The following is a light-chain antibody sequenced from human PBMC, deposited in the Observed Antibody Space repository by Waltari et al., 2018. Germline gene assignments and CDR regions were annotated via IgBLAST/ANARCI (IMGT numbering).Light chain of an antibody. Sequence: DIVMTQSPDSLAVSLGERATINCKSSLSLLHSSNFKNSLAWYQQEPGQPPKLIIYWASTRESGVPDLFSVVGSGTDFTLTISSLQAEDVAVYDCHEYYSTRGYTCGQGTKLEIK. CDR3: HEYYSTRGYT. V-gene: IGKV4-1*01. CDR2: WAS. J-gene: IGKJ2*01. CDR1: LSLLHSSNFKNS.